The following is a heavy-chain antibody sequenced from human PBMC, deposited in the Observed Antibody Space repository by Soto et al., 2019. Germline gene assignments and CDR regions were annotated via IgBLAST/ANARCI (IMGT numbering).Heavy chain of an antibody. CDR3: ARGLHALGY. V-gene: IGHV4-61*01. Sequence: SETLSLTCTVSGGSVSSGSYYWSWIRQPPGKGLEWIGYIYYSGSTNYNPSLKSRVTISVDTSKNQFSLKLSSVTAADTAVYYCARGLHALGYWGQGTLVTVSS. CDR2: IYYSGST. CDR1: GGSVSSGSYY. J-gene: IGHJ4*02.